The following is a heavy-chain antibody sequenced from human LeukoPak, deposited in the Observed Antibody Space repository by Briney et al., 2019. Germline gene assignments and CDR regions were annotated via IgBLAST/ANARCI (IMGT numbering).Heavy chain of an antibody. CDR1: GYTFTGYY. CDR2: INPNSGGT. V-gene: IGHV1-2*02. J-gene: IGHJ4*02. D-gene: IGHD6-13*01. Sequence: ASVKVSCKASGYTFTGYYVHWVRQAPGQGLEWMGWINPNSGGTNYAQKFQGRVTMTRDTSISTAFMELSRLRYDDTAMYYCARDRGSSWFADYWGQGTLVTVSS. CDR3: ARDRGSSWFADY.